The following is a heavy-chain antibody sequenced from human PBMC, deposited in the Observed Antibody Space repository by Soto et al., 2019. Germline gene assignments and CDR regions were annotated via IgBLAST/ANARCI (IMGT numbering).Heavy chain of an antibody. CDR3: ARERSNYATVRFDP. CDR1: GYTFTSYD. V-gene: IGHV1-8*01. D-gene: IGHD4-4*01. J-gene: IGHJ5*02. CDR2: MNPNSGNT. Sequence: QVQLVQSGAEVKKPGASVKVSCKASGYTFTSYDINWVRQATGQGLEWMGWMNPNSGNTGYAQKFQGRVTMTRNNSISTAYMELSSLRSEDTAVYYCARERSNYATVRFDPWGQGTLVTVSS.